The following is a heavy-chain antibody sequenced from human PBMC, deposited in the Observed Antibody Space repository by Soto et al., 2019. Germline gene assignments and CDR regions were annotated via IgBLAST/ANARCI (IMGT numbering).Heavy chain of an antibody. CDR3: AGDFPLSYYYGSGSYRAFDY. D-gene: IGHD3-10*01. J-gene: IGHJ4*02. V-gene: IGHV1-18*04. CDR2: ISAYNGNT. Sequence: QVQLVQSGAEVKKPGASVKVSCKASGYTFTSYGISWVRQAPGQGLEWMGWISAYNGNTNYAQKLQGRVTMTTDTSTSKAYMELGSLRSDETAGYYCAGDFPLSYYYGSGSYRAFDYWGQGTLVTVSS. CDR1: GYTFTSYG.